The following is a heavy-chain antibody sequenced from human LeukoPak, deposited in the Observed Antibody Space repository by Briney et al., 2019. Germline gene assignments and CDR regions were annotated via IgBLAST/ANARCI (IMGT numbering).Heavy chain of an antibody. V-gene: IGHV3-30*18. J-gene: IGHJ4*02. CDR3: AKDNTYCSGGSCIIDY. CDR1: GFTLSTYG. Sequence: GRSLRLSCAASGFTLSTYGMHWDRQAPGKGLEWVAVISFDGDNKYYADSVKGRFTISRDNSKNTLYLQMNSLRVEDTAVYYCAKDNTYCSGGSCIIDYWGQGTLVTVSS. D-gene: IGHD2-15*01. CDR2: ISFDGDNK.